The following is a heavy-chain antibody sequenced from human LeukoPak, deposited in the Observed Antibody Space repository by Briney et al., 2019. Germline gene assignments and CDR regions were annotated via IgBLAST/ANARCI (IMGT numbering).Heavy chain of an antibody. CDR1: GGSISSYY. J-gene: IGHJ3*02. CDR3: AREGIPDAFDI. CDR2: IYYSGST. V-gene: IGHV4-59*01. Sequence: SETLSLTCTVSGGSISSYYWSWIRQPPGKGLEWIGYIYYSGSTNYNPSLKSRVTISVDTSKSQFSLKLSSVTAADTAVYYCAREGIPDAFDIWGQGTMVTVSS. D-gene: IGHD2-21*01.